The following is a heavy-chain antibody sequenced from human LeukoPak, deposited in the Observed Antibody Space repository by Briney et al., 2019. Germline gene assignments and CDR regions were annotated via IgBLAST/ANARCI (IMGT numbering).Heavy chain of an antibody. Sequence: GGSLRLSCAASGFTFSSYGMHWVRQAPGKGLEWVAFIQYAGSDKYYADSVKGRFTISRDNSKNTLYLQMNSLRAEDTAVYYCAKAALRGEVTATNYFDYWGQGTLVTVSS. CDR3: AKAALRGEVTATNYFDY. CDR1: GFTFSSYG. J-gene: IGHJ4*02. CDR2: IQYAGSDK. D-gene: IGHD2-21*02. V-gene: IGHV3-30*02.